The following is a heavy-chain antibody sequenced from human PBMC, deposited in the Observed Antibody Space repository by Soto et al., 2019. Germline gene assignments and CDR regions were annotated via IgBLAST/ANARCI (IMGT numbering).Heavy chain of an antibody. CDR3: ARSGIAAAGTFWYFDL. CDR2: IIPIFGTA. V-gene: IGHV1-69*13. Sequence: ASVKVSCKASGVTFSSYAISWVRQAPGQGLEWMGGIIPIFGTANYAQKFQGRVTITADESTSTAYMELSSLRSEDTAVYYCARSGIAAAGTFWYFDLWGRGTLVTVSS. CDR1: GVTFSSYA. J-gene: IGHJ2*01. D-gene: IGHD6-13*01.